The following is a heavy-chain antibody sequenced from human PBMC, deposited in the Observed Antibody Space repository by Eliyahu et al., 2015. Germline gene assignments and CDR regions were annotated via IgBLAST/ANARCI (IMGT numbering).Heavy chain of an antibody. D-gene: IGHD4-17*01. Sequence: VQLEQSGAEVKKPGXXLRIXCKVSGYTFSNSWIGWVRQMPGKGLEWMGIFYVANSDGRYSPSFQGXVTISADESIDTAYLQWSSLKASDTAMYYCARARDGDFWXDSLGQGTPXTVTS. CDR1: GYTFSNSW. CDR3: ARARDGDFWXDS. CDR2: FYVANSDG. J-gene: IGHJ5*01. V-gene: IGHV5-51*01.